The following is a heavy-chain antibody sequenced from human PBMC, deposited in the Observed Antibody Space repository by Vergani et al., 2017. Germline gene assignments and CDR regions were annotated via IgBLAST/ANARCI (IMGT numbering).Heavy chain of an antibody. CDR2: IIPIFGTA. V-gene: IGHV1-69*12. D-gene: IGHD2-2*01. Sequence: QVQLVQSGAEVKKPGSSVKVSCKASGGTFSSYAISWVRQAPGQGLEWMGGIIPIFGTANYAQEFQGRVTITADESTSTAYMELSSLRSEDTAVYYCAREKDIVVVPAAMGSAFDIWGQGTMVTVSS. CDR1: GGTFSSYA. J-gene: IGHJ3*02. CDR3: AREKDIVVVPAAMGSAFDI.